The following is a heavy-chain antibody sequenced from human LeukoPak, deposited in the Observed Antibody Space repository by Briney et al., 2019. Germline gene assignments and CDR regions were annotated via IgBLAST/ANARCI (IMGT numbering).Heavy chain of an antibody. V-gene: IGHV3-23*01. D-gene: IGHD2-21*01. J-gene: IGHJ4*02. CDR2: ISGSGGRT. CDR3: AKRGVVIRVFLVGFHKEAYYFDS. CDR1: GITLSNYG. Sequence: PGGSLTLSCAVSGITLSNYGMSWVRQAPGKGLEWVAGISGSGGRTDYADSVKGRFTISRDNSKNTLFLQMESLRAEDTAVYFCAKRGVVIRVFLVGFHKEAYYFDSWGQGALVTVSS.